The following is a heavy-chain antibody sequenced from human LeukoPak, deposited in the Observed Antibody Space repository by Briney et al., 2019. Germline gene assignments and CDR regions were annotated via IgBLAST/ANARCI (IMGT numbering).Heavy chain of an antibody. CDR2: INHSGST. CDR1: GGSFSGYY. Sequence: SETLSLTCAVYGGSFSGYYWSWIRQPPGKGLEWIGEINHSGSTNYNPSLKSRVTISVDTSKNQFSLKLSSVTAADAAVYYCARYGVYFGLLRYFDYWGQGTLVTVSA. D-gene: IGHD3-9*01. V-gene: IGHV4-34*01. J-gene: IGHJ4*02. CDR3: ARYGVYFGLLRYFDY.